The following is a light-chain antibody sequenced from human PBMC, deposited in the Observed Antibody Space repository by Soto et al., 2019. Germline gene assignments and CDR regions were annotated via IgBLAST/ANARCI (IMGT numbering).Light chain of an antibody. J-gene: IGLJ1*01. CDR1: SSDAATYDY. CDR2: EVS. CDR3: GSYTFTTIYD. V-gene: IGLV2-14*01. Sequence: QSVLTQPDSVSGSPGQSITISCTGTSSDAATYDYVSWYQHHPGKAPKLLIYEVSNRPSGVSNRFSGSKSGNTASLTISGLQAEDEADYLCGSYTFTTIYDFGNGTKVTV.